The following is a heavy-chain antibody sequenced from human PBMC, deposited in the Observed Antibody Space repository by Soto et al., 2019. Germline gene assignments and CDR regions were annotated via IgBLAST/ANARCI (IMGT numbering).Heavy chain of an antibody. Sequence: GGSLRLSCAASGFTFSSYGMHWVRQAPGKGLEWVAVISYDGSNKYYADSVKGRFTISRDNSKNTLYLQMNSLRAEDTAVYYCARDSVWSGYYTRGGMDVWGQGTTVTVSS. J-gene: IGHJ6*02. V-gene: IGHV3-33*08. D-gene: IGHD3-3*01. CDR3: ARDSVWSGYYTRGGMDV. CDR2: ISYDGSNK. CDR1: GFTFSSYG.